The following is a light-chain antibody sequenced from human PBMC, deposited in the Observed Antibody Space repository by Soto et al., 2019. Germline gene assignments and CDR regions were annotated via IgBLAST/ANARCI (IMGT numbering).Light chain of an antibody. J-gene: IGKJ1*01. Sequence: DIQITHSPSSLSASVGDGVTITCRASQSISSYLNWYQQKPGKAPKLLIYAASSLQSGVPSRFSGSGSGTDFTLTISSLQPEDFATYYCQQSYSTLWTFGQGTKVDIK. CDR3: QQSYSTLWT. V-gene: IGKV1-39*01. CDR2: AAS. CDR1: QSISSY.